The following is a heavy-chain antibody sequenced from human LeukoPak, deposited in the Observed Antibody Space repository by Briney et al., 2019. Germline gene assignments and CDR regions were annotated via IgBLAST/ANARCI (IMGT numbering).Heavy chain of an antibody. Sequence: PGGSLRLSCAPSGFTFSSYAMHWVRQPPGRGLEWVAVISYDGSNKYYADSVKGRFTISRDNSKNTLYLQMNSLRGEDTAVYYCARDVTVTTFDYWGQGTLVTVSS. CDR3: ARDVTVTTFDY. CDR1: GFTFSSYA. J-gene: IGHJ4*02. D-gene: IGHD4-17*01. V-gene: IGHV3-30*04. CDR2: ISYDGSNK.